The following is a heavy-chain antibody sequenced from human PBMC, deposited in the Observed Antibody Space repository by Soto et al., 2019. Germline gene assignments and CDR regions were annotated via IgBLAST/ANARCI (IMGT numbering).Heavy chain of an antibody. V-gene: IGHV3-53*04. CDR2: IYSGGST. J-gene: IGHJ4*02. Sequence: PGGSLRLSCAASGFTVSGNYVIWVRQPPGRGLEWVSVIYSGGSTYYADPVKGRFSISRHNSNNTLYLQMNSLRPEDTAVYYCARGAHCTNGVCYRGFDYWAQGTLVTVSS. CDR3: ARGAHCTNGVCYRGFDY. D-gene: IGHD2-8*01. CDR1: GFTVSGNY.